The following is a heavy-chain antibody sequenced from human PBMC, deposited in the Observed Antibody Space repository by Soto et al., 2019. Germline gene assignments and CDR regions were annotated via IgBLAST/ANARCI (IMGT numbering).Heavy chain of an antibody. Sequence: WGSLRLSCAASGFTFSDHYMDWVRQAPGKGLEWVGRTRNKANSYTTEYAASVKGRFTISRDDSKNSLYLQMNSLKTEDTAVYYCARATGSGWYYWFDPWGQGT. D-gene: IGHD6-19*01. CDR3: ARATGSGWYYWFDP. J-gene: IGHJ5*02. CDR2: TRNKANSYTT. CDR1: GFTFSDHY. V-gene: IGHV3-72*01.